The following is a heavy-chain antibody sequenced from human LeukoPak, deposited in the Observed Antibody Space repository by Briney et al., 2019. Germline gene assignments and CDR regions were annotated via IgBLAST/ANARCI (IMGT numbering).Heavy chain of an antibody. Sequence: GGSLRLSCAASGFTFSSYAMHWVRQAPGKGLEWVAVISYDGSNKYYADSVKGRFTISRDNSKNTLYLQMNSLRAEDTAVYYCARDTLGAYYYDSSGHYDYWGQGTLVTVSS. CDR3: ARDTLGAYYYDSSGHYDY. D-gene: IGHD3-22*01. CDR2: ISYDGSNK. CDR1: GFTFSSYA. V-gene: IGHV3-30-3*01. J-gene: IGHJ4*02.